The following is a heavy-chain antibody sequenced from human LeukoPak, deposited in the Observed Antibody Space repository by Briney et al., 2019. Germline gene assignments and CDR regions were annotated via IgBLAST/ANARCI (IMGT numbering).Heavy chain of an antibody. J-gene: IGHJ4*02. Sequence: GGSLRLSCAASGFTFSSYTMSWVRQAPGKGLEWVSIISGSGDNKYHADSVKGRFTISRDNSKNTLCLQMNSLRAEDTAVYYCAKHLNLDYDYWGQGTLVTVSS. CDR3: AKHLNLDYDY. D-gene: IGHD3/OR15-3a*01. CDR2: ISGSGDNK. CDR1: GFTFSSYT. V-gene: IGHV3-23*01.